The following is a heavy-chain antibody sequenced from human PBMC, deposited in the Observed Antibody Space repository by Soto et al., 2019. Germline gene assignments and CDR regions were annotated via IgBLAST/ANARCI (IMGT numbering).Heavy chain of an antibody. V-gene: IGHV1-46*01. J-gene: IGHJ4*02. D-gene: IGHD3-3*01. CDR3: ARVGVFSDFWSGYFDY. CDR1: GYTFTSYY. Sequence: GASVKVSCKASGYTFTSYYMHWVRQAPGQGLEWMGIINPSGGSTSYAQKFQGRVTMTRDTSTSTVYMELSSLRSEDTAVYYCARVGVFSDFWSGYFDYWGQGTLVTVSS. CDR2: INPSGGST.